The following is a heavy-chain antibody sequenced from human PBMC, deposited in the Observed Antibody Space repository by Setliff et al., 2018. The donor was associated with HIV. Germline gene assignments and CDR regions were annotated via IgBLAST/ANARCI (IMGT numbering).Heavy chain of an antibody. CDR3: ARVPLYCSGGKCFSISAFHI. D-gene: IGHD2-15*01. CDR1: GGSMSGTFY. Sequence: SETLSLTCSVSGGSMSGTFYWSWIRQPAGKGLEWIGRIYTSGSATFNPSLKSRVTISLDTSKNQFSLKLSSVTAADTAVYYCARVPLYCSGGKCFSISAFHIWGHGTTVTVSS. CDR2: IYTSGSA. J-gene: IGHJ3*02. V-gene: IGHV4-61*02.